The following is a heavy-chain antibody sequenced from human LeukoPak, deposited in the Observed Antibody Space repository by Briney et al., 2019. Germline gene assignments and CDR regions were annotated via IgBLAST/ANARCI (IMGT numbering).Heavy chain of an antibody. J-gene: IGHJ4*02. V-gene: IGHV1-2*02. D-gene: IGHD5-24*01. CDR2: INPNSGGT. CDR1: GYTFTGYY. CDR3: ARDKEMATITLDY. Sequence: ASATVSCKASGYTFTGYYMHWVRQAPGQGLEWMGWINPNSGGTNYAQKFQGRVTMTRDTSISTAYMELRRLRSDDTAVYYCARDKEMATITLDYWGQGTLVTVSS.